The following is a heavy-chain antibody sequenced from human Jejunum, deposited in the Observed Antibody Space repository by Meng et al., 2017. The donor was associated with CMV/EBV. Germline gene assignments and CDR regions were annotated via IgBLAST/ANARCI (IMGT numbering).Heavy chain of an antibody. CDR1: SVNPGGSS. J-gene: IGHJ4*02. Sequence: SVNPGGSSWTWIRQRPGKGLEWIGYIYYSGRPYYTPSLRSRVTISLDTSMNHFSLKMDSVTAADTAVYYCARGGGGVAVPAAFDNWGQGALVTVSS. CDR2: IYYSGRP. D-gene: IGHD2-2*01. V-gene: IGHV4-31*02. CDR3: ARGGGGVAVPAAFDN.